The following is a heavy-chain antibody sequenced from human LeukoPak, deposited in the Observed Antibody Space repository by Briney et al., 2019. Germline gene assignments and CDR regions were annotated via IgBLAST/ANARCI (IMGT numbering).Heavy chain of an antibody. J-gene: IGHJ4*02. CDR2: ISSSSSTI. V-gene: IGHV3-48*01. D-gene: IGHD3-3*01. Sequence: TGGSLRLSCAASGFTFSSYSMNWVRQARGKGLEWVSYISSSSSTIYYADSVKGRFTISRDNAKNSLYLQMNSLRAEDTAVYYCARNPVLRFLEWSIPSYYFDYWGQGTLVTVSS. CDR1: GFTFSSYS. CDR3: ARNPVLRFLEWSIPSYYFDY.